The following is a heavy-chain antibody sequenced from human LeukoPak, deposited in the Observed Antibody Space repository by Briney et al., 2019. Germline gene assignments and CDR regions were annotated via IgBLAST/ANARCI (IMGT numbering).Heavy chain of an antibody. Sequence: SETLSLTCAVYGGSFSGYYWSWIRQPPGKGLEWIGEINHSGSTNYNPSLKSRVTISVDTSKNQFSLKLSSVTAADTAVYYCARDRRSITMIVVVSDAFDTWGQGTMVTVSS. J-gene: IGHJ3*02. D-gene: IGHD3-22*01. CDR2: INHSGST. CDR1: GGSFSGYY. V-gene: IGHV4-34*01. CDR3: ARDRRSITMIVVVSDAFDT.